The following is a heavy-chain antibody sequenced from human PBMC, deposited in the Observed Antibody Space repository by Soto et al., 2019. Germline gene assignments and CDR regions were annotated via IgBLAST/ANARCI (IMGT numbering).Heavy chain of an antibody. CDR3: ARSPPARNWNYADY. CDR2: MNPNSGNT. Sequence: ASVKVSCKASGYTFTSYDINWVRQATGQGLEWMGWMNPNSGNTGYAQKFQGRVTMTRNTSISTAYMELSSLRSEDTAVYYCARSPPARNWNYADYWGQGTLVTVSS. CDR1: GYTFTSYD. D-gene: IGHD1-1*01. J-gene: IGHJ4*02. V-gene: IGHV1-8*01.